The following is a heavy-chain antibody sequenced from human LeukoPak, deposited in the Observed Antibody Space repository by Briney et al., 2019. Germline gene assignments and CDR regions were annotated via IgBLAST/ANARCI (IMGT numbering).Heavy chain of an antibody. V-gene: IGHV3-48*04. CDR1: GFTFSSYS. D-gene: IGHD2-21*02. Sequence: GGSLRLSCAASGFTFSSYSMNWVRQAPGKGLEWVSYISSSSSTIYYADSVKGRFTISRDNAKNSLYLQMNSLRAEDTAVYYCARDRAYCGGDCYPDAFDIWGQGTMVTVSS. CDR3: ARDRAYCGGDCYPDAFDI. CDR2: ISSSSSTI. J-gene: IGHJ3*02.